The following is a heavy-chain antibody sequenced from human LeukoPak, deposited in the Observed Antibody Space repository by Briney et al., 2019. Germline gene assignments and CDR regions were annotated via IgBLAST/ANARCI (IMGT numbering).Heavy chain of an antibody. CDR3: ARALRRYKYDYPSPDY. CDR1: GYTFTSYG. V-gene: IGHV1-18*01. D-gene: IGHD3-16*01. Sequence: ASVKVSCKASGYTFTSYGISWVRQAPGQGLEWMGWISAYNGNTNYAQKLQGRVTMTTDTSTSTAYMALRSLRSDDTAVYYCARALRRYKYDYPSPDYWGQGTLFTVSS. CDR2: ISAYNGNT. J-gene: IGHJ4*02.